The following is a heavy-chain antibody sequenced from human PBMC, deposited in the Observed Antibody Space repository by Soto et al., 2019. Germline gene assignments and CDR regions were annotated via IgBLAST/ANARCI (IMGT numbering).Heavy chain of an antibody. CDR1: GYTFSTYA. V-gene: IGHV1-3*05. Sequence: QVQLVQSGAEEKKPGASVKVSCKASGYTFSTYAMHWVRQAPVQRLERMGWINAGNGNTKYSQKFQGRVTITRDTSASTAYMELSSLRSEDTAVYYCARGGEPIDYWGQGTLVTVAS. CDR3: ARGGEPIDY. CDR2: INAGNGNT. J-gene: IGHJ4*02. D-gene: IGHD2-21*01.